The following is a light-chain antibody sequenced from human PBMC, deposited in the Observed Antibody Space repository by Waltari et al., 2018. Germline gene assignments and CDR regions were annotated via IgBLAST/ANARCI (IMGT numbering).Light chain of an antibody. V-gene: IGLV4-69*01. Sequence: QVVLTQSPSASASRGASVKLTCTLSSGHSNYAIAWHQQQPGKGPRFLMKVHSGGTQFKGDGIPDRFTGSSSGSGRYLTISSLQSDDEADYYCQTWGTGVHVVFGGGTKLTVL. CDR2: VHSGGTQ. CDR3: QTWGTGVHVV. J-gene: IGLJ2*01. CDR1: SGHSNYA.